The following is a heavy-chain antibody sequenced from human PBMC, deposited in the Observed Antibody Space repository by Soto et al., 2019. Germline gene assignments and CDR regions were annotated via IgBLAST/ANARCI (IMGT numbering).Heavy chain of an antibody. V-gene: IGHV1-69*12. CDR2: IIPIFGTA. J-gene: IGHJ3*02. D-gene: IGHD2-21*02. Sequence: QVQLVQSGAEVKKPGSSVKVSCKASGGTFSSYAISWVRQAPGQGLEWMGGIIPIFGTANYAQKFQGRVEIDADESESTAYVAMSRLRSGDTAVYYCERSAGVVAYCGCDCPLYAFDIWGQGTMVTVSS. CDR1: GGTFSSYA. CDR3: ERSAGVVAYCGCDCPLYAFDI.